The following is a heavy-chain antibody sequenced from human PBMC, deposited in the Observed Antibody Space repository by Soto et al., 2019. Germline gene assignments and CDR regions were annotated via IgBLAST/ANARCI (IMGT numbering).Heavy chain of an antibody. CDR2: IIPIFGTA. V-gene: IGHV1-69*13. CDR3: ARGPYSTGTAYYYYYGMDV. Sequence: SVKVSCKASGGTFSSYAISWVRQAPGQGLEWMGGIIPIFGTANYAQKFQGRVTITADESTSTAYMELSSLRSEDTAVYYCARGPYSTGTAYYYYYGMDVWGQGTTVTVSS. CDR1: GGTFSSYA. D-gene: IGHD1-1*01. J-gene: IGHJ6*02.